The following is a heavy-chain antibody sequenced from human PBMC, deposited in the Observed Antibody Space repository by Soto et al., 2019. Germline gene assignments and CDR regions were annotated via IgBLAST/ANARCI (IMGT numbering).Heavy chain of an antibody. J-gene: IGHJ6*02. CDR1: GGSISSYY. CDR3: ARDIVTTTNYYYYYGMDV. D-gene: IGHD5-12*01. CDR2: IYTGGST. V-gene: IGHV4-4*07. Sequence: TSETLSLTCTVSGGSISSYYWSWIRQPPGKGLEWIGRIYTGGSTNYNPSLKSRVTMSVDTSKNQFSLKLSSVTAADTAVYYCARDIVTTTNYYYYYGMDVWGQGTTVTVSS.